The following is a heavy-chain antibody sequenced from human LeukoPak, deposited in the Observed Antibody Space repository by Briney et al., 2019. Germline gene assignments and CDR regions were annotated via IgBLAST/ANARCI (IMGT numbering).Heavy chain of an antibody. CDR2: IKHDGSEK. J-gene: IGHJ5*02. Sequence: PGGSLRLSCAASGLTFSSYWMSWVRQAPGKGLEWVANIKHDGSEKYYVDSVKGRFTISRDNGKNSLYLQMNSLRAEDTAMYYCARGPDRFDPWGPGTLVTVSS. V-gene: IGHV3-7*01. CDR1: GLTFSSYW. CDR3: ARGPDRFDP.